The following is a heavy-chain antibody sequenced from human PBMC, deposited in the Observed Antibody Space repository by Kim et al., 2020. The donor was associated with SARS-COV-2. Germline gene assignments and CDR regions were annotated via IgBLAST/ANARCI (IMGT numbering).Heavy chain of an antibody. V-gene: IGHV3-74*03. D-gene: IGHD6-13*01. J-gene: IGHJ5*02. CDR3: VREYGSSPPP. CDR1: GFNFSGYW. CDR2: IKSDGTIT. Sequence: GGSLRLSCAASGFNFSGYWMHWVRQAPGKGLVWVSRIKSDGTITTYADSVKGRFTISRDNAKNTLYLQMNSLRDEDTAVYYCVREYGSSPPPWGQGTLVTVSS.